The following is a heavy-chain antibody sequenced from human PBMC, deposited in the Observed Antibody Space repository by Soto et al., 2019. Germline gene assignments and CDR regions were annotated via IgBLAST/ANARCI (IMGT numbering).Heavy chain of an antibody. J-gene: IGHJ3*02. D-gene: IGHD3-10*01. CDR1: GFTFSDYY. V-gene: IGHV3-11*01. CDR2: ISSSGSTI. Sequence: QVQLVESGGGLVKPGGSLRLSCAASGFTFSDYYMSWSRQAPGKGLEWVSYISSSGSTIYYADSVKGRFTSSRDNAKNSLDLQMNSLRAEDTAVYYCSRGETMVWVEAFDIWGQGTMVTVSS. CDR3: SRGETMVWVEAFDI.